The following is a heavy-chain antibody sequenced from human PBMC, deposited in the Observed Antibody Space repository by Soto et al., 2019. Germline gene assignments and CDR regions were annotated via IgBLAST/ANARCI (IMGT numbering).Heavy chain of an antibody. CDR2: IYSSGTT. V-gene: IGHV4-4*07. D-gene: IGHD6-13*01. CDR1: GCSISGHY. Sequence: PSETLSLTCRVSGCSISGHYWSWIRLPAGRRLQWVGRIYSSGTTNYNPSLKSRVRMSVDTDRNSFSLRLDSVTAADTAVYYCARNFDIAATGTAFDSWGRGVLVTVSS. J-gene: IGHJ4*02. CDR3: ARNFDIAATGTAFDS.